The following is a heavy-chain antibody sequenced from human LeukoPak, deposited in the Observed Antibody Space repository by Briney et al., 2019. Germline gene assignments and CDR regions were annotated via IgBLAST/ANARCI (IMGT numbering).Heavy chain of an antibody. D-gene: IGHD3-22*01. CDR3: AKGRYDSSGYRPNFDY. Sequence: SGGSLRLSCAASGFTFSSYWMSWVRQAPGKGLEWVSGISWNSGSIGYADSVKGRFTISRDNAKNSLYLQMNSLRAEDTALYYCAKGRYDSSGYRPNFDYWGQGTLVTVSS. V-gene: IGHV3-9*01. CDR2: ISWNSGSI. CDR1: GFTFSSYW. J-gene: IGHJ4*02.